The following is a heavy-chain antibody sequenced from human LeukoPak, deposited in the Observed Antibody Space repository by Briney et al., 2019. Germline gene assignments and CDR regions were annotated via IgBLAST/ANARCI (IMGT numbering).Heavy chain of an antibody. Sequence: GRSLRLSCAASGFTFSSYAMHWVRQAPGKGLEWVSAISGSGGSTYYADSVKGRFTISRDNARNTVYLQMTSLRAEDTAVYYCAKGYSYGYSWDYWGQGTLVTVSS. CDR2: ISGSGGST. CDR3: AKGYSYGYSWDY. CDR1: GFTFSSYA. J-gene: IGHJ4*02. D-gene: IGHD5-18*01. V-gene: IGHV3-23*01.